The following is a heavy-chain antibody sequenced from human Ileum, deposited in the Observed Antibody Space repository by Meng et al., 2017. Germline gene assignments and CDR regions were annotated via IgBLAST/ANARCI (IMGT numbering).Heavy chain of an antibody. J-gene: IGHJ4*02. CDR1: GYNFSTYW. CDR2: IHPHDSST. CDR3: ARQNYYGSRDFNC. V-gene: IGHV5-51*01. Sequence: GGSLRLSCEVSGYNFSTYWIGWVRQMPGKGLEWIGMIHPHDSSTRYSPSFQGQVTMSVDKSINTAYLQWRSLRASDTAMYFCARQNYYGSRDFNCWGRGTLVTVSS. D-gene: IGHD3-10*01.